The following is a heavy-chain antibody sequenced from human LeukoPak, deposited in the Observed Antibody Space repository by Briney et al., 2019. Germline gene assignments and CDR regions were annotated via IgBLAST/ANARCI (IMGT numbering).Heavy chain of an antibody. D-gene: IGHD1-26*01. Sequence: GGSLRLSCVASGFTFSTYSMNWVRQAPGKGLEWVSYISGTSNTIYYADSVKGRFTIPRDNSKNTLYLQMNSLRAEDTAVYYCAKVASYQWGDYWGQGTLVTVSS. J-gene: IGHJ4*02. CDR2: ISGTSNTI. CDR1: GFTFSTYS. V-gene: IGHV3-48*01. CDR3: AKVASYQWGDY.